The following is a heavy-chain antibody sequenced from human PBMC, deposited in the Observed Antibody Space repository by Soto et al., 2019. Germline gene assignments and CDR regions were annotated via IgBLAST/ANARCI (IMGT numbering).Heavy chain of an antibody. CDR3: ARTGYSGYDFDP. CDR1: GFTFSSYS. Sequence: EVQLVESGGGLVKPGGSLRLSCAASGFTFSSYSMNWVRQAPGKGLEWVSSISSSRSYIYYADSVKGRFTISRDNAKNSLYLQMNSLRAEDTAVYYCARTGYSGYDFDPWGQGTLVTVSS. J-gene: IGHJ5*02. CDR2: ISSSRSYI. V-gene: IGHV3-21*01. D-gene: IGHD5-12*01.